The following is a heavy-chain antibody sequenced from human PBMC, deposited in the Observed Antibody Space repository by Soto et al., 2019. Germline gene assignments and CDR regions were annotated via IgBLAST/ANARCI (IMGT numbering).Heavy chain of an antibody. D-gene: IGHD3-10*01. CDR2: ISRTGGST. CDR3: AKDGGFGVYTTSGLDQ. V-gene: IGHV3-23*01. CDR1: GFTFSTYT. Sequence: GGSLRLSCAASGFTFSTYTMTWVRQAPGKGLEWVAAISRTGGSTYYGDSVKGRFTISRDSSKNTLYLQMTSLRAEDTAVYYCAKDGGFGVYTTSGLDQWGQGLLVTVYS. J-gene: IGHJ4*02.